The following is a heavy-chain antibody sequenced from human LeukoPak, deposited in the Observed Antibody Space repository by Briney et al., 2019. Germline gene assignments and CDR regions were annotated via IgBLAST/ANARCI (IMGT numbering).Heavy chain of an antibody. D-gene: IGHD3-22*01. CDR1: GGTFSSYA. Sequence: ASVKVSCKASGGTFSSYAISWVRQAPGQGLEWMGGIIPIFGTANYAQKFQGRVTITADESTSTAYMELSSLRSEDTAVYYCVRGLYYYDSSGYAKYFDYWGQGTLVTVSS. V-gene: IGHV1-69*13. CDR2: IIPIFGTA. CDR3: VRGLYYYDSSGYAKYFDY. J-gene: IGHJ4*02.